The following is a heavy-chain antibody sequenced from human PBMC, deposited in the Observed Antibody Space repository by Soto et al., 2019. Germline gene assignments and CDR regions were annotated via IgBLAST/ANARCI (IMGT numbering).Heavy chain of an antibody. D-gene: IGHD2-2*01. CDR2: IYYSGST. Sequence: SETLSLTCTVSGGSISRYYWRWIRQPPGKGLEWIGYIYYSGSTNYNPSLKSRVTISVDTSKNQFSLKLSSVTAADTAVYYCAGSIVLVPAAMGIGYWGQGTLVTVS. CDR3: AGSIVLVPAAMGIGY. CDR1: GGSISRYY. V-gene: IGHV4-59*01. J-gene: IGHJ4*02.